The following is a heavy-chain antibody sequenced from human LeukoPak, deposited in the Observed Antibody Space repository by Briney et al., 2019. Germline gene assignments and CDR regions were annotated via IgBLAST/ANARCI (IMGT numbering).Heavy chain of an antibody. V-gene: IGHV4-4*07. Sequence: WXWXRQPAGXGLEWIGRIYTSGSTNYNPSLKSRVTMSVDTSKNQFSLKLSSVTAADTAVYYCAREDILAGWYYFDYWGQGTLVTVSS. J-gene: IGHJ4*02. CDR2: IYTSGST. D-gene: IGHD2-15*01. CDR3: AREDILAGWYYFDY.